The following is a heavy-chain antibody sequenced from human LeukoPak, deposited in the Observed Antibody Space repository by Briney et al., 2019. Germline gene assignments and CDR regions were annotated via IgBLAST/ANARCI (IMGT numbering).Heavy chain of an antibody. J-gene: IGHJ3*02. V-gene: IGHV4-4*02. D-gene: IGHD2-15*01. CDR2: IYHSGRT. CDR3: AREYCSGGSCYHDAFDI. Sequence: SETLSLTCAVSGGSISSSNWWSWVRQPPGKGLEWIGEIYHSGRTNYTPSLKSRVTISVDKSKNQLSLKLSSVTAADTAVYYCAREYCSGGSCYHDAFDIWGQGTVVTVSS. CDR1: GGSISSSNW.